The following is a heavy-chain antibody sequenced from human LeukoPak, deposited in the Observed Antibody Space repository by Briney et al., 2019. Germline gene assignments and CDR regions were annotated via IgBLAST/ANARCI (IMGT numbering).Heavy chain of an antibody. V-gene: IGHV1-18*01. CDR2: ISAYNGNT. J-gene: IGHJ4*02. CDR1: GYTFTSYG. Sequence: ASVKISCKASGYTFTSYGISWVRQAPGQGLEWMGWISAYNGNTNYAQKLQGRVTMTTDTSTSTAYLELRSLRSDDTAVYYWARDGGGDESSSGPFDYWGQGTLVTVSS. CDR3: ARDGGGDESSSGPFDY. D-gene: IGHD2-21*02.